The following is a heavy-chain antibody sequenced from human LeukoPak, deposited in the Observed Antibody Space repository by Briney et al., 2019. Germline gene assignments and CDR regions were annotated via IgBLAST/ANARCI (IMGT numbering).Heavy chain of an antibody. CDR3: ARNYDSSGNPWYYYYYMDV. CDR2: IYYSGST. CDR1: GGSLSSYY. Sequence: SETLSLTCTVSGGSLSSYYRSWIRQPPGKGLEWIGYIYYSGSTNYNPSLKSRVTISVDTSKNQFSLKLSSVTAADTAVYYCARNYDSSGNPWYYYYYMDVWGKGTTVTVSS. J-gene: IGHJ6*03. V-gene: IGHV4-59*01. D-gene: IGHD3-22*01.